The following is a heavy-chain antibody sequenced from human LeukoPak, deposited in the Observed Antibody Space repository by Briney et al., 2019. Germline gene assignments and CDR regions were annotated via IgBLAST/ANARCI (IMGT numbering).Heavy chain of an antibody. V-gene: IGHV4-61*01. J-gene: IGHJ4*02. CDR3: ARAPFGAKTYYFDY. Sequence: SETLSLTCTVSGGSVSSGSYYWSWIRQPPGKGLEWIGYIYYSGSTNYNPSLKSRVTISVDTSKNQFSLKLSSVTAADTAVYYCARAPFGAKTYYFDYWGQGTLVTVSS. CDR1: GGSVSSGSYY. D-gene: IGHD2/OR15-2a*01. CDR2: IYYSGST.